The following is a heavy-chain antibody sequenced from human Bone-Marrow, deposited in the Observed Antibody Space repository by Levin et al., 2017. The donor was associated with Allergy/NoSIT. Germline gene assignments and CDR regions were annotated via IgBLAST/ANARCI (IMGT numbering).Heavy chain of an antibody. Sequence: GESLKISCAASGFTFNNAWLSWVRQAPGKGPEWVGRIKSKSEGGTTDYVAPVKGRFAISRDDSKNTLYLQMNSLKTEDTAVYYCTADYYIDYQRAESWGQGILVTVSS. CDR1: GFTFNNAW. D-gene: IGHD3-10*01. V-gene: IGHV3-15*01. J-gene: IGHJ4*02. CDR3: TADYYIDYQRAES. CDR2: IKSKSEGGTT.